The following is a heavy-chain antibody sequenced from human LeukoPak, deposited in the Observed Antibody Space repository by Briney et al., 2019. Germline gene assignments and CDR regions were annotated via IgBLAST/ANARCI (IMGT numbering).Heavy chain of an antibody. CDR3: AREYVVVVPAATYFDY. CDR2: IYYSGST. Sequence: SETLSLTCTVSGGXISSGDYYWSWIRQPPGKGLEWIGYIYYSGSTYYNPSLKSRVTISVDTSKNQFSLKLSSVTAAYTAVYYCAREYVVVVPAATYFDYWGQGTLVTVSS. CDR1: GGXISSGDYY. D-gene: IGHD2-2*01. V-gene: IGHV4-30-4*01. J-gene: IGHJ4*02.